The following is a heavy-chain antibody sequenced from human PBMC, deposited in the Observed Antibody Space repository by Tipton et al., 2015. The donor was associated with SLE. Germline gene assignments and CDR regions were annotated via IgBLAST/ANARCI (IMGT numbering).Heavy chain of an antibody. J-gene: IGHJ3*02. CDR2: IYTSGST. Sequence: TLSLTCTVSGGSISSGSYYWSWIRQPAGKGLEWIGRIYTSGSTNYNPSLKSRVTISVDTSKNQFSLKLSSVTAADTAVYYCARAGGLGKSSDAFDIWGQGTMVTVSS. CDR3: ARAGGLGKSSDAFDI. V-gene: IGHV4-61*02. D-gene: IGHD3-16*01. CDR1: GGSISSGSYY.